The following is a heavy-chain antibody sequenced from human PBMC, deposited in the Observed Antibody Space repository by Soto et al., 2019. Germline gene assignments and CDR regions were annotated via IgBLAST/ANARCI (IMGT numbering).Heavy chain of an antibody. Sequence: EVQLLESGGDLVQPGGSLRLSCAASGFSFSSYAMTWVRQAPGKGLEWVSTLTGSGDRTFYADSVRGRFTISRDNSENTLYLQMNSLRAEDTALYYCAKTRGGYDYPSYFYYGLHVWGHGTTVTVSS. V-gene: IGHV3-23*01. CDR3: AKTRGGYDYPSYFYYGLHV. J-gene: IGHJ6*02. D-gene: IGHD5-12*01. CDR2: LTGSGDRT. CDR1: GFSFSSYA.